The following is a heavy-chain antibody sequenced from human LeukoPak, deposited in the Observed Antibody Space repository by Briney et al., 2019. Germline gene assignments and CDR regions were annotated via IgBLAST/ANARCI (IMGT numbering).Heavy chain of an antibody. D-gene: IGHD1-7*01. Sequence: ASVKVSCKASGYTFTSYYMHWMRQAPGQGLEWMGIINPSGGSTSYAQKFQGRVTMTRDTSTNTFYMEPSSLRSEDTAVYYCARDEGPPRYNWNYGGPDYWGQGTLVTVSS. CDR3: ARDEGPPRYNWNYGGPDY. CDR1: GYTFTSYY. V-gene: IGHV1-46*01. CDR2: INPSGGST. J-gene: IGHJ4*02.